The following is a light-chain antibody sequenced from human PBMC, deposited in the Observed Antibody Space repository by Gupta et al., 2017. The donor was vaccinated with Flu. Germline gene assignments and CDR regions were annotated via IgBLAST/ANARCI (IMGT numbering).Light chain of an antibody. CDR3: QHDGVPDL. Sequence: PGERATLSCRASQSVSSNSLAWYQQKPGQAPRLLIFGASNRATDIPDRFSGSGSGTDFTLTSSRREHEDCAVYCWQHDGVPDLFGQGTKVEIK. CDR2: GAS. V-gene: IGKV3-20*01. J-gene: IGKJ1*01. CDR1: QSVSSNS.